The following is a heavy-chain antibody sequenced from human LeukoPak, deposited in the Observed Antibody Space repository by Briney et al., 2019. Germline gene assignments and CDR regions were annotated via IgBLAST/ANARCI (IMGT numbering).Heavy chain of an antibody. V-gene: IGHV3-23*01. D-gene: IGHD3-3*01. CDR3: ARGSTYDFWSGDALDV. Sequence: GGSLRLSCAAAGFAFSSHAMTWVRQAPGKGLEWVSSISGSAEKTYYADSVKGRFTISRDSSQKILNLQMNNLRVEDTAIYYCARGSTYDFWSGDALDVWGQGTMVTVAS. CDR1: GFAFSSHA. J-gene: IGHJ3*01. CDR2: ISGSAEKT.